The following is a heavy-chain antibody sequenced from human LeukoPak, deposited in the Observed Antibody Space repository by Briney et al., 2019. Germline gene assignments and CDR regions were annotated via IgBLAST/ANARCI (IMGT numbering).Heavy chain of an antibody. V-gene: IGHV6-1*01. CDR3: ARDAPGGTAAAYYFDY. D-gene: IGHD6-13*01. J-gene: IGHJ4*02. Sequence: SQTLSLTCAISGDSVSSNSAAWNWIRQSPSRGLEWLGRTYYRSKWYNDYAVSAKSRITINPDTSKNQFSLQLNSVTPEDTAVYYCARDAPGGTAAAYYFDYWGQGTLVTVSS. CDR2: TYYRSKWYN. CDR1: GDSVSSNSAA.